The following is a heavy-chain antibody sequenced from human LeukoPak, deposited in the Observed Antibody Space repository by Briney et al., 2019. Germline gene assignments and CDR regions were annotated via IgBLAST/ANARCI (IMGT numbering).Heavy chain of an antibody. CDR1: SYTFTSYA. CDR3: ARGYSYGSDYYYGMDV. Sequence: GASVKVSCKASSYTFTSYAISWVRQAPGQGLEWMGWISGYNGNTKYAQKVQGRVTMTTDTSTSTAYMELRSLRSDDTAVYYCARGYSYGSDYYYGMDVWGQGTTVTVSS. J-gene: IGHJ6*02. V-gene: IGHV1-18*01. CDR2: ISGYNGNT. D-gene: IGHD5-18*01.